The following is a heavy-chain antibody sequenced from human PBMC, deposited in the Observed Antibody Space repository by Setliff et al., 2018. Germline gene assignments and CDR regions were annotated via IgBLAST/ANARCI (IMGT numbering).Heavy chain of an antibody. CDR2: IYSSGSS. CDR3: ARHENDYGDYDDAFDI. J-gene: IGHJ3*02. CDR1: GGSISSSY. D-gene: IGHD4-17*01. V-gene: IGHV4-59*01. Sequence: SETLSLTCSVSGGSISSSYWTWIRQPPGKGLEWIGYIYSSGSSNYNPSLKSRVTISVDTSKNQFSLRLSSVTAADTAVYYCARHENDYGDYDDAFDIWGQGTMVTVSS.